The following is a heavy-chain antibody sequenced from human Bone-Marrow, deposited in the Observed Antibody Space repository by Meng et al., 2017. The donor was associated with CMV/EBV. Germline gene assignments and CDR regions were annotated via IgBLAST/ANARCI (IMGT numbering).Heavy chain of an antibody. CDR3: ATVADFWSGYLSQIPTYGMDV. CDR2: ISSSSSTI. D-gene: IGHD3-3*01. CDR1: GFTFSSYS. Sequence: GESLKISCAASGFTFSSYSMNWVRQAPGKGLEWVSYISSSSSTIYYADSVKGRFTISRDNAKNSLYLQMNSLRAEDTAVYYCATVADFWSGYLSQIPTYGMDVWGHGTSVTVSS. V-gene: IGHV3-48*04. J-gene: IGHJ6*02.